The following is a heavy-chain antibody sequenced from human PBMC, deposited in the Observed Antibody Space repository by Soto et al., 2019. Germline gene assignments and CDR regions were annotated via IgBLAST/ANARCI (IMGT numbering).Heavy chain of an antibody. Sequence: SGPTLVNPTQTLTLTCTFSGFSLSTSRMSVAWIRQPPGKALEWLARIDWDDAKFFNTSLKTRLTVSKDTSKNQVVLALTNMDPVDSGKYYCARMIFGRTGEYYFDYWGQGILVTSPQ. D-gene: IGHD3-3*01. V-gene: IGHV2-70*17. J-gene: IGHJ4*02. CDR3: ARMIFGRTGEYYFDY. CDR2: IDWDDAK. CDR1: GFSLSTSRMS.